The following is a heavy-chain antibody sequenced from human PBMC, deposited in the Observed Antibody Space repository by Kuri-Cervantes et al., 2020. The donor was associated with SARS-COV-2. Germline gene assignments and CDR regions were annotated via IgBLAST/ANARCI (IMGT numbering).Heavy chain of an antibody. CDR1: GFTLSKYT. Sequence: GESLKISCAASGFTLSKYTMNWVRQPPGKGLEWVGRIKSKTDGGTTDYAAPVKGRFTISRDDSKNTLYLQMNSLKTEDTAVYYCTTEGIVVVPAAPRYYYYMDVWGKGTTVTVSS. CDR2: IKSKTDGGTT. J-gene: IGHJ6*03. CDR3: TTEGIVVVPAAPRYYYYMDV. V-gene: IGHV3-15*01. D-gene: IGHD2-2*01.